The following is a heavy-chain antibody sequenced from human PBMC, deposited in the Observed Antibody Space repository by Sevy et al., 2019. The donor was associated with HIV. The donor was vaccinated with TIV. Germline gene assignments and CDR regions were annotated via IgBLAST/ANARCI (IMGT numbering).Heavy chain of an antibody. D-gene: IGHD2-2*01. CDR3: AGGGSRYCSSTSCYGWFDP. CDR1: GGSVSSGSYY. V-gene: IGHV4-61*01. CDR2: IYYSGST. J-gene: IGHJ5*02. Sequence: SETLSLTCTVSGGSVSSGSYYWSWIRQPPGKGLEWIGYIYYSGSTNYNPSLKSRVTISVDTSKNQFSLKLSSVTAADTAVYYCAGGGSRYCSSTSCYGWFDPWGQGTLVTVSS.